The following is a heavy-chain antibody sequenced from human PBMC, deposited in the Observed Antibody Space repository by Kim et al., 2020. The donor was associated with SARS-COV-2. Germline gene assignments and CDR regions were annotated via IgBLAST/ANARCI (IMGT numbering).Heavy chain of an antibody. V-gene: IGHV3-30*01. Sequence: ADSVKGRVTISRDNSKNTLYLQMNSLRAEDTAVYYCARAAYYYGSGSDFDYWGQGTLVTVSS. CDR3: ARAAYYYGSGSDFDY. D-gene: IGHD3-10*01. J-gene: IGHJ4*02.